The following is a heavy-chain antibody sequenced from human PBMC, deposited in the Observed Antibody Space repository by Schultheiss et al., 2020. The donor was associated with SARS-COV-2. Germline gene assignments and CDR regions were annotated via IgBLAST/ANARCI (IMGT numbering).Heavy chain of an antibody. Sequence: GESLKISCAASGFTFSSYWMSWVRQAPGKGLEWVANIKEDGREKYYVDSVKGRFTISRDNSKNTLYLQMNSLRAEDTAVYYCARGLWDTAMVSSYFDYWGQGTLVTVSS. CDR2: IKEDGREK. CDR1: GFTFSSYW. V-gene: IGHV3-7*03. CDR3: ARGLWDTAMVSSYFDY. J-gene: IGHJ4*02. D-gene: IGHD5-18*01.